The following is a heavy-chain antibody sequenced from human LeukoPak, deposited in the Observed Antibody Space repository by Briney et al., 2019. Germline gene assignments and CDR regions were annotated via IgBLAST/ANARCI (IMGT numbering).Heavy chain of an antibody. D-gene: IGHD3-22*01. CDR2: ISSNGGST. J-gene: IGHJ4*02. CDR1: GFTFSSYA. Sequence: GGSLRLSCAASGFTFSSYAMHWVRQAPGKGLEYVSGISSNGGSTYYANSVKGRFTISRDNSENTLYLQMGGLRAEDMAVCYCARGNGYYDSSGYYSGGEFDYWGQGTLVTVSS. CDR3: ARGNGYYDSSGYYSGGEFDY. V-gene: IGHV3-64*01.